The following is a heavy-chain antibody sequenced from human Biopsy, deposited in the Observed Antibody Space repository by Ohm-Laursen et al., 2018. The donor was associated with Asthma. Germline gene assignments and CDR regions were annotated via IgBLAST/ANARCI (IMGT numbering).Heavy chain of an antibody. J-gene: IGHJ6*02. Sequence: ASVKVSCKSSGYTFNSAGITWVRQAPGQGLEWMGWISVYNGNTKVAQKLQDRVNMITDTSTSTAYMELRSLRSDDTVVYFCARAVDYSHYYGIDVWGQGATVTVS. CDR1: GYTFNSAG. CDR3: ARAVDYSHYYGIDV. D-gene: IGHD3-10*01. CDR2: ISVYNGNT. V-gene: IGHV1-18*01.